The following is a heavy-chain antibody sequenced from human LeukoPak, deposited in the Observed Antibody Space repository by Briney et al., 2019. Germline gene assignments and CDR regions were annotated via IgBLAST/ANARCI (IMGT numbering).Heavy chain of an antibody. V-gene: IGHV3-53*01. CDR2: LYSDGNT. CDR3: ARGVEPLAANTLAY. Sequence: GGSLRLSCAASGFTVITNDMTWVRQAPGEGLEWVSVLYSDGNTKYADSVQGRFTISRDNSKNTLYLEMNSLSPDDTAVYYCARGVEPLAANTLAYWGQGTQVTVSS. CDR1: GFTVITND. D-gene: IGHD1-14*01. J-gene: IGHJ4*02.